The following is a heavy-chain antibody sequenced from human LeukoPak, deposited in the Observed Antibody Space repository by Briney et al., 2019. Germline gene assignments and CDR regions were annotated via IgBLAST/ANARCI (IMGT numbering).Heavy chain of an antibody. CDR3: ARTRVVVPAALDY. CDR1: GYSFTTYG. J-gene: IGHJ4*02. Sequence: GASVKVSCKTSGYSFTTYGISWVRQAPGQGLEWMGWISTYNGDTNYAQKLQGRVTMTTDTSTSTAYMELRSLRSDDTAVYYCARTRVVVPAALDYWGQGTLVTVSS. V-gene: IGHV1-18*01. D-gene: IGHD2-2*01. CDR2: ISTYNGDT.